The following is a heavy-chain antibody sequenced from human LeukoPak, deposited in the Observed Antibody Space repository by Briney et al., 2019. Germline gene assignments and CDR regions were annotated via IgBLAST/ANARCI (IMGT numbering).Heavy chain of an antibody. Sequence: PSETLSLTCTVSGGSISSGGYYWSWIRQPPGKGLEWIGEINHSGSTNYNPSLKSRVTISVDTSKNQFSLKLSSVTAADTAVYYCARGLHSSGWYKGYWGQGTLVTVSS. J-gene: IGHJ4*02. CDR2: INHSGST. D-gene: IGHD6-19*01. CDR3: ARGLHSSGWYKGY. CDR1: GGSISSGGYY. V-gene: IGHV4-39*07.